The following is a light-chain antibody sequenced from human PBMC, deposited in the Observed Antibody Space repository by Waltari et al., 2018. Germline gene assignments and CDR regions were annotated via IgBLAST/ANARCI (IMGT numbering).Light chain of an antibody. J-gene: IGKJ3*01. CDR3: QQYYRTPFT. Sequence: DIVMTQSPDSLSVLLGERATINCKSSLSILHSSENKNYLGWYQQKSGQSPKLLIYGASTRESGVPDRFSGSGSGTDFTLTISSLQAEDVAVYYCQQYYRTPFTFGPGTKVDIK. CDR2: GAS. CDR1: LSILHSSENKNY. V-gene: IGKV4-1*01.